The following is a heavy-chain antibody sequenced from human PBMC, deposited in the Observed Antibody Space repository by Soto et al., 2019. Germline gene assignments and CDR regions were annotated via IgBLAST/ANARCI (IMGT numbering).Heavy chain of an antibody. CDR1: VGSGSSAGYY. J-gene: IGHJ4*02. Sequence: PSETLSLTCTVSVGSGSSAGYYWTWIRQPPGKGLDWIGSVHPSGTTRYNPSLEGRVTISVDTPTNQFSLNLRSVTPADTAVYYCARGPDYSKTGYWGQGTLVTVSS. CDR3: ARGPDYSKTGY. V-gene: IGHV4-61*08. D-gene: IGHD4-4*01. CDR2: VHPSGTT.